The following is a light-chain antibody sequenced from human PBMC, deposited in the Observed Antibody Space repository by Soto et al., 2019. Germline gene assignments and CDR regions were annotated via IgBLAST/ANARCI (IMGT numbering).Light chain of an antibody. CDR2: DAS. CDR3: QQYNNWPRT. CDR1: QSGASN. Sequence: EIVLTQSPATLSLSPGERATLSCRASQSGASNYLGWYQQKPGQAPRVLIFDASIRATGIPDRFSGSGSGTEFALTISSLQSEDFAVYYCQQYNNWPRTFGQGTKVDIK. V-gene: IGKV3D-15*01. J-gene: IGKJ1*01.